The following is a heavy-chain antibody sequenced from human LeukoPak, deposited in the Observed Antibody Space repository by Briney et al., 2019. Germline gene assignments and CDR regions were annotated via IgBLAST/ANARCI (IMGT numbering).Heavy chain of an antibody. CDR2: INDGGTYT. Sequence: GGSLRLSCAASGFAFREYWMHWVRQTPGTGLMWVARINDGGTYTAYADSVKGRFTISRDNAKNTLYLQMNSLRAEDTAVYYCASTLSSSPHWGRGTLVTVSS. CDR3: ASTLSSSPH. J-gene: IGHJ4*02. CDR1: GFAFREYW. D-gene: IGHD6-6*01. V-gene: IGHV3-74*01.